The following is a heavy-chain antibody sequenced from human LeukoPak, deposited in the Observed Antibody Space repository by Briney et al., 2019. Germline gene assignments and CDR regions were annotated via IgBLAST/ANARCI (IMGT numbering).Heavy chain of an antibody. CDR1: GFSLSTYG. J-gene: IGHJ4*02. CDR2: ITGTGGST. V-gene: IGHV3-23*01. D-gene: IGHD6-19*01. Sequence: GGSLRLSCAASGFSLSTYGVSWVRQPPGKGLEWVSGITGTGGSTYYAASVKGRFTVSRDTSKNTLYVQMNSLRAEDTAIYYCAKDHGTAVAGFYYWGQGTLVTVSS. CDR3: AKDHGTAVAGFYY.